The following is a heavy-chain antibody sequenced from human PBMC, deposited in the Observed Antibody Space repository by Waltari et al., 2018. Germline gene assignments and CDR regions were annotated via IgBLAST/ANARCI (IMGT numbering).Heavy chain of an antibody. CDR1: GGSFSGYY. CDR3: ARGATVTTPDFDY. CDR2: INHSGST. Sequence: QVQLQQWGAGLLKPSETLSLTCAVYGGSFSGYYWSWIRQPPGKGLEWIGEINHSGSTNYNPSLKSRVTISVDTSKNQFSLKLSSVTAADTAVYYCARGATVTTPDFDYWGQGTLVIVSS. J-gene: IGHJ4*02. V-gene: IGHV4-34*01. D-gene: IGHD4-17*01.